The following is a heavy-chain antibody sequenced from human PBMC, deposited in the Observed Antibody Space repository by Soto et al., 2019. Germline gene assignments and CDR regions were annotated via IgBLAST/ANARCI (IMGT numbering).Heavy chain of an antibody. J-gene: IGHJ4*02. V-gene: IGHV4-30-4*01. CDR1: GGSISSGDYY. CDR3: ARVVRGVIRSYFDY. CDR2: IYYSGST. D-gene: IGHD3-10*01. Sequence: SETLSLTCTVSGGSISSGDYYWSWIRQSPGKGLEWIGYIYYSGSTYYNPSLKSRVTISVDTSKNQFSLKLSSVTAADTAVYYCARVVRGVIRSYFDYWGQGTLVTVSS.